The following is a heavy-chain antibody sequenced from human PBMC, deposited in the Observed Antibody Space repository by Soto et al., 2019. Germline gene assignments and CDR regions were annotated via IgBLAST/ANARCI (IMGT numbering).Heavy chain of an antibody. D-gene: IGHD3-9*01. Sequence: PGGSLRLSCEASGFIFSSFGIHCVRQAPGKGLEWVEFTSFDGTYENDAASVKGRFTISRDNSKNTLFLRMDNLRVEDTAVYYCAKSPIKARDYEIFAGYFRYFERCGQGT. CDR3: AKSPIKARDYEIFAGYFRYFER. J-gene: IGHJ4*02. CDR2: TSFDGTYE. CDR1: GFIFSSFG. V-gene: IGHV3-30*18.